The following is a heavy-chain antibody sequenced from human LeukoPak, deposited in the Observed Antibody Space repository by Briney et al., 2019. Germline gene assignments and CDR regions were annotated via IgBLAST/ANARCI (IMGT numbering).Heavy chain of an antibody. CDR3: ARLPRRRAVDCSSTSCYWKYYYYYYMDV. J-gene: IGHJ6*03. CDR1: GGSISSGGYY. V-gene: IGHV4-31*03. Sequence: TSETLSLTCTVSGGSISSGGYYWSWIRQQPGKGLEWIGYIYYSGSTYYNPSLKSRVTISVDTSKNQFSLKLSSVTAADTAVYYCARLPRRRAVDCSSTSCYWKYYYYYYMDVWGKGTTVTVSS. D-gene: IGHD2-2*01. CDR2: IYYSGST.